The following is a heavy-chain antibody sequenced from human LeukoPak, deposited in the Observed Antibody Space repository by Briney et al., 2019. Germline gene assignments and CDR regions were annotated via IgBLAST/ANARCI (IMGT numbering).Heavy chain of an antibody. J-gene: IGHJ4*02. CDR1: GYTFTSYG. V-gene: IGHV1-18*01. CDR3: AREIYSSGWYPTVSYFDY. D-gene: IGHD6-13*01. Sequence: ASVKVSCKASGYTFTSYGISWVRQAPGQGLEWMGWISAYNGNTNYAQKLQGRVTITTDTSTSTAYMELRSLRSDDTAVYYCAREIYSSGWYPTVSYFDYWGQGTLVTVSS. CDR2: ISAYNGNT.